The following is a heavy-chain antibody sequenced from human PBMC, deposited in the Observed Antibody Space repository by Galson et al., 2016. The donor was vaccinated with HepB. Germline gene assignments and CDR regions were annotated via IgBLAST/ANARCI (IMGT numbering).Heavy chain of an antibody. V-gene: IGHV5-51*01. Sequence: QSGAEVKKPGESLKISCQGSGYSFAKYWIVWVRQMPGNGLEWMGIIYPGDSDTTYSPSFQGQVTVSADKSISTAYLQWSSLKTSDTAMYYCARQVGATHDHWGQGTLVTVSS. CDR2: IYPGDSDT. D-gene: IGHD1-26*01. CDR1: GYSFAKYW. CDR3: ARQVGATHDH. J-gene: IGHJ4*02.